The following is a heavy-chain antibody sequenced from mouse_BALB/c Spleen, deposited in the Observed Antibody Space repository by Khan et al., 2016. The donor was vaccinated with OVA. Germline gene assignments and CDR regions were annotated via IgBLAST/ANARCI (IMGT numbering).Heavy chain of an antibody. J-gene: IGHJ3*01. CDR2: INTYTGEA. V-gene: IGHV9-3-1*01. Sequence: QIQLVQSGPELKKPGETVKISCKASGYTLTNYGMNWVKQAPGKGLKWMGWINTYTGEATYADDFKGRFAFSLETSASTAYLQINNLKNEDTATYFCSRSQGNYWFANWGQGTLVTVSA. CDR3: SRSQGNYWFAN. D-gene: IGHD2-1*01. CDR1: GYTLTNYG.